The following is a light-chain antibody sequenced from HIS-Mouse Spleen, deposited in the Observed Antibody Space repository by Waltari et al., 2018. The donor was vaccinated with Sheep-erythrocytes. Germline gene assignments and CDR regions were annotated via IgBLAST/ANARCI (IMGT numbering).Light chain of an antibody. Sequence: QSALTQPRSVSGSPGQPVPIPCTGTSRDVGGYDYVSGYQQHPGKAPKLMIYDVSKRPSGVPDRFSGSKSGNTASLTVSGLQAEDEADYYCSSYAGSNNWVFGGGTKLTVL. J-gene: IGLJ3*02. CDR1: SRDVGGYDY. CDR2: DVS. V-gene: IGLV2-11*01. CDR3: SSYAGSNNWV.